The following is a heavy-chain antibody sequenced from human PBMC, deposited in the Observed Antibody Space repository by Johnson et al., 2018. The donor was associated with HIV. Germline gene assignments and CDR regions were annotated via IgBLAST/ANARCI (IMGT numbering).Heavy chain of an antibody. CDR2: ISYDGSNK. CDR3: ARESITMIVVVTHDAFDI. Sequence: QVQLVESGGGVVQPGRSLRLSCAASGFTFSSYAMHWVRQAPGKGLEWVAFISYDGSNKYYADSVKGRFTISRDNSKNTLYLQMNSLRAEDTAVYYCARESITMIVVVTHDAFDIWGQGTMVTVSS. J-gene: IGHJ3*02. D-gene: IGHD3-22*01. CDR1: GFTFSSYA. V-gene: IGHV3-30-3*01.